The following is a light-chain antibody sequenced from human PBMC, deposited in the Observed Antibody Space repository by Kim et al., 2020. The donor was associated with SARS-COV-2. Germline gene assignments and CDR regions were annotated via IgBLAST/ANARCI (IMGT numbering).Light chain of an antibody. CDR3: QQYNDWPLT. Sequence: EIVMTQSPATLSVSPGESATLSCRASQSVSSNLAWYQQKPGQAPRLLIYDASTRATGIPARFSGSGSGTEFTLTISSLQSEDFAVYYCQQYNDWPLTFGGGTKLEIK. CDR1: QSVSSN. CDR2: DAS. V-gene: IGKV3-15*01. J-gene: IGKJ4*01.